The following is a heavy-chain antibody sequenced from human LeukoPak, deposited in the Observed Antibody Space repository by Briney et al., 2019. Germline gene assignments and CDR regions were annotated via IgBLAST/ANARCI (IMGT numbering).Heavy chain of an antibody. Sequence: GGSLRLSCAASGFTFSSYAMSWVRQAPGKGLEWVSAISGSGGSTYYADSVKGRFTISRDNSKNTLYLQMNSLRAEDTAVYYCAKTRGGYSYGYYMDVWGKGTTVTVSS. J-gene: IGHJ6*03. CDR2: ISGSGGST. CDR3: AKTRGGYSYGYYMDV. D-gene: IGHD5-18*01. CDR1: GFTFSSYA. V-gene: IGHV3-23*01.